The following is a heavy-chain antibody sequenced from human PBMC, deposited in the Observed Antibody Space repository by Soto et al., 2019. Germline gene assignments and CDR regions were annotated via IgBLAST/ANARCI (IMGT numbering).Heavy chain of an antibody. V-gene: IGHV1-69*04. D-gene: IGHD5-12*01. CDR3: ARDSSGYDYLNYFDY. CDR2: IIPILGIA. Sequence: SWVRQAPGQGLEWMGRIIPILGIANYAQKFQGRVTITADKSTSTAYMELSSLRSEDTAVYYCARDSSGYDYLNYFDYWGQGTLVTVSS. J-gene: IGHJ4*02.